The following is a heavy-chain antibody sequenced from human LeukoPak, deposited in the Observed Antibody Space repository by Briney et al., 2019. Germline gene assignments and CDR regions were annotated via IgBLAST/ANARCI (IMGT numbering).Heavy chain of an antibody. CDR2: ISSSSSTI. D-gene: IGHD3-10*01. CDR3: ARDRLVRGVVQLRFDY. CDR1: GFTFSSYS. J-gene: IGHJ4*02. Sequence: PGGSLRLSCAASGFTFSSYSMNWVRQAPGKGLEWVSYISSSSSTIYYADSVKGRFTISRDNAKNSLYLQMNSLRAEDTAVYYCARDRLVRGVVQLRFDYWGQGTLVTVSS. V-gene: IGHV3-48*01.